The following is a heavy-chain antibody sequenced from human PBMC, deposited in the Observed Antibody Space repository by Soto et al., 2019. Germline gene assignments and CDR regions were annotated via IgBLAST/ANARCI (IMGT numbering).Heavy chain of an antibody. Sequence: GGSLRLSCAASGFTFDDYAMHWVRQAPGKGLEWVSGISWNSGSIGYADSVKGRFTISRDNAKNSLYLQMNSLRAEDTALYYCAKDAECSSTSCQNNWFDPWGQGTLVTVSS. D-gene: IGHD2-2*01. CDR3: AKDAECSSTSCQNNWFDP. CDR1: GFTFDDYA. CDR2: ISWNSGSI. V-gene: IGHV3-9*01. J-gene: IGHJ5*02.